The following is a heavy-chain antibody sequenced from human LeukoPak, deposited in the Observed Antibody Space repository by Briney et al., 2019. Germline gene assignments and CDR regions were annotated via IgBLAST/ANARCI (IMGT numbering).Heavy chain of an antibody. CDR3: ARHRLHRLYYDSSGYYHDAFDI. CDR1: GYTFTSYD. V-gene: IGHV1-8*03. Sequence: ASVKVSCKASGYTFTSYDINWVRQATGQGLEWMGWMNPNSGNTGYAQKFQGRVTITRNTSISTAYMELRSLRSDDTAVYYCARHRLHRLYYDSSGYYHDAFDIWGQGTMVTVSS. J-gene: IGHJ3*02. D-gene: IGHD3-22*01. CDR2: MNPNSGNT.